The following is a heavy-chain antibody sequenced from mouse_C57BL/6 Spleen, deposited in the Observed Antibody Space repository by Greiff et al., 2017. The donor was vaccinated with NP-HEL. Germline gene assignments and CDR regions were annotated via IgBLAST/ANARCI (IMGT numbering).Heavy chain of an antibody. CDR2: IDPSDSYT. Sequence: VQLQQPGAELVKPGASVKLSCKASGYTFTSYWMQWVKQRPGQGLEWIGEIDPSDSYTNYNQKFKGKATLTVDTSSSTAYMQLSSLTSEDSAVYYCATAQAFAYWGQGTLVTVSA. CDR1: GYTFTSYW. D-gene: IGHD3-2*02. CDR3: ATAQAFAY. V-gene: IGHV1-50*01. J-gene: IGHJ3*01.